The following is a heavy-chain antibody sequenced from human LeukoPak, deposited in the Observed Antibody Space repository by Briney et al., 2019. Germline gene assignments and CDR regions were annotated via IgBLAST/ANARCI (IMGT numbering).Heavy chain of an antibody. CDR3: AGLVGRYSSGLYYYYFDY. CDR2: MYLSGTT. D-gene: IGHD3-22*01. J-gene: IGHJ4*02. CDR1: GDSINSLDL. Sequence: SGTLSLTCTVSGDSINSLDLWSWVRQPPGKGLEWIGEMYLSGTTYSNPSVKSRVTISIDKSKNQFFLNLSSVTAADTAVYYCAGLVGRYSSGLYYYYFDYWGQGTLVTVSS. V-gene: IGHV4-4*02.